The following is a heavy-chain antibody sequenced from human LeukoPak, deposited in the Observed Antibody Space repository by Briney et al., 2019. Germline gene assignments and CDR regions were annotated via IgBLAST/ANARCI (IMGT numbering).Heavy chain of an antibody. CDR3: ARDLLDYGSGSYSS. V-gene: IGHV3-21*04. Sequence: GGSLRLSCAASGFTFSSYSMNWVRQAPGKGLEWVSSISSSSSYIYYADSVKGRFTISRDNAKNSLYLQMNSLRAEDTAVYYCARDLLDYGSGSYSSWGQGTLVTVSS. J-gene: IGHJ5*02. CDR1: GFTFSSYS. CDR2: ISSSSSYI. D-gene: IGHD3-10*01.